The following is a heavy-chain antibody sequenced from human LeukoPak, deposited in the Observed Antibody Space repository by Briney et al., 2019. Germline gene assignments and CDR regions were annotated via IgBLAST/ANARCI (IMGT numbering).Heavy chain of an antibody. D-gene: IGHD6-19*01. CDR2: ISGNNGDT. V-gene: IGHV1-18*01. Sequence: ASVKVSCKASGYTFTNYGFNWVRQAPGQGLEWMGWISGNNGDTSYAQNLQGRITMTTDTSTTTTYMELRSLTSDDTAVYYCVTGFTSGWWPYFGYWGQGTLVTVSP. CDR1: GYTFTNYG. J-gene: IGHJ4*02. CDR3: VTGFTSGWWPYFGY.